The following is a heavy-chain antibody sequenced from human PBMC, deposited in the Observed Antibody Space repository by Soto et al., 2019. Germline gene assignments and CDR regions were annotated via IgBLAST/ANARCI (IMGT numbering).Heavy chain of an antibody. D-gene: IGHD2-2*01. CDR2: INPNSGGP. CDR3: ARDYWSSDRYYSGMAV. Sequence: QVQLVQSGTEVKKPGASVKVSCKASGYTFTGYYIPWVRQAPGQRLEWMGYINPNSGGPNYAQKGQRGVTMPRDTPITTDYMDLSRLRSDAMALYFCARDYWSSDRYYSGMAVWGQGTTATLS. V-gene: IGHV1-2*02. CDR1: GYTFTGYY. J-gene: IGHJ6*02.